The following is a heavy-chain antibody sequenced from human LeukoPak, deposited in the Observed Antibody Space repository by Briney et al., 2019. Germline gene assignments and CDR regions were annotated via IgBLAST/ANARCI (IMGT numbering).Heavy chain of an antibody. D-gene: IGHD2-15*01. V-gene: IGHV4-39*01. J-gene: IGHJ4*02. CDR1: GGSISSSSYY. CDR2: IYYSGST. CDR3: ARRLRGGSCGFDY. Sequence: ASETLSLTCTVSGGSISSSSYYWGWIRQPPGKGLEWIGSIYYSGSTYYNPSLKSRVTISVDTSKNQFSLKLSSVTAADTAVYYCARRLRGGSCGFDYWGQGTLVTVSS.